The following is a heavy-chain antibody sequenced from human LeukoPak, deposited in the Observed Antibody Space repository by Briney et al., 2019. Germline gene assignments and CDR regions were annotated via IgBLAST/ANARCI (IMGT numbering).Heavy chain of an antibody. Sequence: GGSLRLSCAASGFTFSRYWMSWVRQAPGKGLEWVAYIKQDGSEKYYVDSVKGRFTISRDNAKNSLYLQMNSLRTEDTALYYCAKGYSSSWYYKPWFDPWGQGTLVTVSS. CDR1: GFTFSRYW. CDR3: AKGYSSSWYYKPWFDP. CDR2: IKQDGSEK. V-gene: IGHV3-7*05. J-gene: IGHJ5*02. D-gene: IGHD6-13*01.